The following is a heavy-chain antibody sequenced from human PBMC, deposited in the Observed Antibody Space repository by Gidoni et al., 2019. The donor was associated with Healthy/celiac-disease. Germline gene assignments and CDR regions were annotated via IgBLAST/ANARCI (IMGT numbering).Heavy chain of an antibody. CDR1: GYTFTSYY. Sequence: QVQLVQSGAEVKKPGASVKVSCKASGYTFTSYYMHWVRQAPGQGLEWMGIINPSGGSTSYAQKFQGRVTMTRDTSTSTVYMELSSLRSEDTAVYYCASVYPNRGNQLLRSYYYYGMDVWGQGTTVTVSS. CDR3: ASVYPNRGNQLLRSYYYYGMDV. CDR2: INPSGGST. V-gene: IGHV1-46*01. D-gene: IGHD2-2*01. J-gene: IGHJ6*02.